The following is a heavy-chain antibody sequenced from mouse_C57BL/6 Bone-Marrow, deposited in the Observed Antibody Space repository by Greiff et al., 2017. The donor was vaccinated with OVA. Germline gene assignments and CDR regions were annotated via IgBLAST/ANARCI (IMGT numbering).Heavy chain of an antibody. V-gene: IGHV3-6*01. D-gene: IGHD4-1*01. CDR2: ISYDGSN. J-gene: IGHJ3*01. Sequence: EVQLQQSGPGLVKPSQSLSLTCSVTGYSITSGYYWNWIRQFPGNKLEWMGYISYDGSNNYNPSLKNRISITRYTSKNQFFLKLNSVTTEDTATYYCARERWDRFAYWGQGTLVTVSA. CDR1: GYSITSGYY. CDR3: ARERWDRFAY.